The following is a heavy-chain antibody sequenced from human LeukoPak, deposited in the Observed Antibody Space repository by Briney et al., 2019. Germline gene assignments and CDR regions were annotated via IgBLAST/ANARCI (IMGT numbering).Heavy chain of an antibody. Sequence: GGSLRLSCAASGFTFSTSGMHWVRQAPGKGLEWVAVIWFDGSNKHYADSVKGRFTISRDNSENTLYLQMNSLRAEDTAVYYCAALVEMATFSLDYWGQGTLVTVSS. D-gene: IGHD5-24*01. J-gene: IGHJ4*02. CDR1: GFTFSTSG. V-gene: IGHV3-33*01. CDR2: IWFDGSNK. CDR3: AALVEMATFSLDY.